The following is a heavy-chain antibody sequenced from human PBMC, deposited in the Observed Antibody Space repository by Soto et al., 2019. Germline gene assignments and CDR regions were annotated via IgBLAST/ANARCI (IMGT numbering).Heavy chain of an antibody. V-gene: IGHV1-46*01. D-gene: IGHD3-3*02. CDR2: INPSGGGT. CDR3: ARDNPFSAGY. J-gene: IGHJ4*02. Sequence: QVQLVQSGTEVKKPGASVKVSCKASGYTFLDFYIHWVRQAPGQGLEWMGFINPSGGGTTYAQQFHGRLTMPSDTSTSTVYIELINRRSEDTAIYYCARDNPFSAGYWGQGTLVT. CDR1: GYTFLDFY.